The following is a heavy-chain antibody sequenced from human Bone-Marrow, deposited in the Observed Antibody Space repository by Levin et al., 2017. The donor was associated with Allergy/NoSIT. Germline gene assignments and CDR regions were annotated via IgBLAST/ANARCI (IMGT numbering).Heavy chain of an antibody. CDR2: ISYDGSNK. D-gene: IGHD3-3*01. Sequence: GGSLRLSCAASGFTFSSYAMHWVRQAPGKGLEWVAVISYDGSNKYYADSVKGRFTISRDNSKNTLYLQMNSLRAEDTAVYYCAREPITIFGVVITYGMDVWGQGTTVTVSS. V-gene: IGHV3-30-3*01. J-gene: IGHJ6*02. CDR1: GFTFSSYA. CDR3: AREPITIFGVVITYGMDV.